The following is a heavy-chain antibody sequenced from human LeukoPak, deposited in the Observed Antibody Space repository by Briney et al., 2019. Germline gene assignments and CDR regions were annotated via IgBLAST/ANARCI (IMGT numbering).Heavy chain of an antibody. V-gene: IGHV4-4*07. Sequence: SETLSLTCTVSGGSISSYYWSWIRQPAGKGLEWIGRIYTSGSTNYNPSLKSRVTMSADTSKNQFSLKLSSVTAADTAVYYCARVGVLSIVVVSTSHYYYYMDVWGKGTTVTVSS. D-gene: IGHD3-22*01. CDR1: GGSISSYY. J-gene: IGHJ6*03. CDR2: IYTSGST. CDR3: ARVGVLSIVVVSTSHYYYYMDV.